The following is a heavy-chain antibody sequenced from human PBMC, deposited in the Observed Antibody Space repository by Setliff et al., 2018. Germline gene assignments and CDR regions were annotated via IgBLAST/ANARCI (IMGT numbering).Heavy chain of an antibody. D-gene: IGHD3-22*01. Sequence: GASVKVSCKVSGYTLTELSMHWVRQAPGKGLEWMGGFDPEDGETIYAQKFQGRVTITADESTSTAYMELSSLRSEDTAVYYCARDGDNYYDSSGYYLNHAFDIWGQGTMVTVSS. CDR1: GYTLTELS. CDR3: ARDGDNYYDSSGYYLNHAFDI. V-gene: IGHV1-24*01. J-gene: IGHJ3*02. CDR2: FDPEDGET.